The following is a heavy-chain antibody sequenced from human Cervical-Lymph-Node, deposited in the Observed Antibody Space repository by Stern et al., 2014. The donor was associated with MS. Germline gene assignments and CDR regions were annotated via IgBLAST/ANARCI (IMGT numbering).Heavy chain of an antibody. CDR1: GYSFTSSW. CDR2: IYPGDCDT. V-gene: IGHV5-51*01. J-gene: IGHJ4*02. CDR3: ARHYLVPRIAVAGTPDY. Sequence: EVQLGESGAEVKKPGESLKISCKGSGYSFTSSWIGWVRQMPGKGLGWMGMIYPGDCDTRYSPSFHGPATISADKSISTASLQWSSLKASDTAMYYCARHYLVPRIAVAGTPDYWGQGTLVTVSS. D-gene: IGHD6-19*01.